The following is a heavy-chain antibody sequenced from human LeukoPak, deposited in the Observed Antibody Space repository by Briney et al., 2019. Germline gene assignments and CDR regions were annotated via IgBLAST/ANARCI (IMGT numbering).Heavy chain of an antibody. J-gene: IGHJ4*02. CDR2: INPSGGST. Sequence: GASVKVSCKASGYTFTSYYMHWVRQAPGQGLEWMGIINPSGGSTSYAQKFQGRVTMTRDMSTSTVYMELSSLRSEDTAVYYCASSPKVAAAGDYYFDYWGQGTLVTVSS. V-gene: IGHV1-46*01. CDR1: GYTFTSYY. CDR3: ASSPKVAAAGDYYFDY. D-gene: IGHD6-13*01.